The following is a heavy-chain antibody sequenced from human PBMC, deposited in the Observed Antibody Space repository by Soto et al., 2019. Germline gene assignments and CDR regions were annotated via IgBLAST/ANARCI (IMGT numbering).Heavy chain of an antibody. Sequence: PSETLSLTCTVSGGSISSGDYYWSWIRQPPGKGLEWIGYIYYSGSTYYNPSLKSRVTISVDTSKNQFSLKLSSVTAADTAVYYCVFYSSSSGFAYWGQGTLVTVSS. CDR3: VFYSSSSGFAY. CDR1: GGSISSGDYY. D-gene: IGHD6-6*01. CDR2: IYYSGST. V-gene: IGHV4-30-4*01. J-gene: IGHJ4*02.